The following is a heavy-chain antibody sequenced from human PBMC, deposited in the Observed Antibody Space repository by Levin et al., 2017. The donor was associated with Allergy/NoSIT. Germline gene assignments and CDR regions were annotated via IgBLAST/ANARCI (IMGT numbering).Heavy chain of an antibody. CDR3: TTELGYCSSTSCYTPLAEPYNWFDP. CDR1: GFTFSNAW. V-gene: IGHV3-15*01. Sequence: GESLKISCAASGFTFSNAWMSWVRQAPGKGLEWVGRIKSKTDGGTTDYAAPVKGRFTISRDDSKNTLYLQMNSLKTEDTAVYYCTTELGYCSSTSCYTPLAEPYNWFDPWGQGTLVTVSS. J-gene: IGHJ5*02. D-gene: IGHD2-2*02. CDR2: IKSKTDGGTT.